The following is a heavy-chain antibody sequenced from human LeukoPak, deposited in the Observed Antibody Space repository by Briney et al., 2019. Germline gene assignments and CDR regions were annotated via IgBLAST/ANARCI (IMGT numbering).Heavy chain of an antibody. CDR2: IDWDDDK. D-gene: IGHD3-22*01. J-gene: IGHJ3*02. Sequence: SGPTLVKPTQTLTLTCTFSGFSLTTSGMSVSWIRQPPGKALEWLARIDWDDDKFFSTSLKTRLTISKDTSKNQVVLTMTNMNPVDTATYYCARSRYHDGSGSPSVLAFGIWGQGTMVTVSS. CDR1: GFSLTTSGMS. V-gene: IGHV2-70*17. CDR3: ARSRYHDGSGSPSVLAFGI.